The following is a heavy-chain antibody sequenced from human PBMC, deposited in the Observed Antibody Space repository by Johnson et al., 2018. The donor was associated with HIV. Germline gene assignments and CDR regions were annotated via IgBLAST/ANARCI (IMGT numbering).Heavy chain of an antibody. D-gene: IGHD2-8*01. Sequence: QVQLVESGGGVVQPGKSLRLFCSASRFTFSNYAMNWVRQAPGKGLEWMAIISYDGSNKNYADSVKGRFTISRDNSKNTLYLQLNNLRAEDTAVYYCARGAFLKVYVSDDAFDIWGQGTMVTVSS. V-gene: IGHV3-30*03. CDR1: RFTFSNYA. CDR2: ISYDGSNK. CDR3: ARGAFLKVYVSDDAFDI. J-gene: IGHJ3*02.